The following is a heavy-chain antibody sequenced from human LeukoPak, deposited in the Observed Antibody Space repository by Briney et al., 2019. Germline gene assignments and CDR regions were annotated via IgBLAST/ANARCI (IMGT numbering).Heavy chain of an antibody. V-gene: IGHV1-69*13. CDR1: GGTFSSYA. J-gene: IGHJ4*02. Sequence: SVKVSCKASGGTFSSYAISWVRQAPGQGLEWMGGIIPIFGTANYAQKFQGRVTITADESTSTAYMELSRLRSDDTAVYYCARSGFYYGIAYWGQGTLVTVSS. CDR3: ARSGFYYGIAY. D-gene: IGHD3-22*01. CDR2: IIPIFGTA.